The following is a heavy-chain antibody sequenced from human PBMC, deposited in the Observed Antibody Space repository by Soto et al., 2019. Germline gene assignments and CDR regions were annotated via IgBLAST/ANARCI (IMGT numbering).Heavy chain of an antibody. CDR1: GGTFSSYV. J-gene: IGHJ4*02. CDR2: IIPVCGTA. D-gene: IGHD6-13*01. CDR3: ARGGITAARDY. Sequence: QVQLVQSGAEMKKPGSSVKVSCKASGGTFSSYVISWVRQAPGQGLEWMGGIIPVCGTANYAQKFQGRVTITADESTSTDYMELSSLRSEDTAVYYCARGGITAARDYWDKGTLVTVSS. V-gene: IGHV1-69*12.